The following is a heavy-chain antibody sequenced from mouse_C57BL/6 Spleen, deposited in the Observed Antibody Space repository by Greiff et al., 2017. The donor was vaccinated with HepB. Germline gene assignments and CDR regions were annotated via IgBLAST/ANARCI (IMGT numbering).Heavy chain of an antibody. CDR3: ARSAANWDTGWYFDV. CDR2: IYPGSGST. V-gene: IGHV1-55*01. Sequence: QVQLKQPGAELVKPGASVKMSCKASGYTFTSYWITWVKQRPGQGLEWIGDIYPGSGSTNYNEKFKSKATLTVDTSSSTAYMQLSSLTSEDSAVYYCARSAANWDTGWYFDVWGTGTTVTVSS. J-gene: IGHJ1*03. CDR1: GYTFTSYW. D-gene: IGHD4-1*01.